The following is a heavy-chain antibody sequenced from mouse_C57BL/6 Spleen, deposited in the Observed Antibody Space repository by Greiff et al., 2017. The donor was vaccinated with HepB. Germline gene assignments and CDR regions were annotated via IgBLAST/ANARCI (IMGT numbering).Heavy chain of an antibody. V-gene: IGHV1-55*01. J-gene: IGHJ3*01. CDR1: GYTFTSYW. D-gene: IGHD2-4*01. CDR2: IYPGSGST. Sequence: QVQLQQSGAELVKPGASVKMSCKASGYTFTSYWITWVKQRPGQGLEWIGDIYPGSGSTNYNEKFKSKATLTVDTSSSTAYMQLSSLTSEDSAVYYCARSPLYYDYGGWFAYWGQGTLVTVSA. CDR3: ARSPLYYDYGGWFAY.